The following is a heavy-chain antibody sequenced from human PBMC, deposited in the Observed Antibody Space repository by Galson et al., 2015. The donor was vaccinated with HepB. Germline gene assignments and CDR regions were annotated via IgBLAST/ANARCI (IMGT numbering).Heavy chain of an antibody. D-gene: IGHD5-18*01. CDR1: GFTFSSYS. V-gene: IGHV3-21*01. CDR3: ARDQWVTNWIQLWSYNWFDP. J-gene: IGHJ5*02. Sequence: SLRLSCAASGFTFSSYSMNWVRQAPGKGLEWVSSISSSSSYIYYADSVKGRFTISRDNAKNSLYLQMNSLRAEDTAVYYCARDQWVTNWIQLWSYNWFDPWGQGTLVTVSS. CDR2: ISSSSSYI.